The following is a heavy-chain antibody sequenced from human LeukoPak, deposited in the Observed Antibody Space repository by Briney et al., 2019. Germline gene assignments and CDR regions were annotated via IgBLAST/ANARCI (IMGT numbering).Heavy chain of an antibody. CDR3: ARGAMDGVDLGAFDI. V-gene: IGHV1-2*02. D-gene: IGHD3-16*01. CDR2: INPNSGGT. Sequence: ASVKVSCKASGYTFTGYYMHWVRQAPGQGLEWMGWINPNSGGTNYAQKFQGRVTMTRDTSISTAYMELSRLRSDDTAVYYCARGAMDGVDLGAFDIWGQGTMVTVSS. J-gene: IGHJ3*02. CDR1: GYTFTGYY.